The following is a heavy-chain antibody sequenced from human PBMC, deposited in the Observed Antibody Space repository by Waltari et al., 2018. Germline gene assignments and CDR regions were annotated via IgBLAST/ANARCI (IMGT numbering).Heavy chain of an antibody. CDR1: FTGHY. D-gene: IGHD6-19*01. Sequence: FTGHYIHWVRQAPGQGLEWMGWINPNSGGTMYGEKFQGRVTMTRDTSITTLYMELSSLRSDDTAVYYCARVWFHSGLDYWGQGTLVTVSS. J-gene: IGHJ4*02. CDR2: INPNSGGT. CDR3: ARVWFHSGLDY. V-gene: IGHV1-2*02.